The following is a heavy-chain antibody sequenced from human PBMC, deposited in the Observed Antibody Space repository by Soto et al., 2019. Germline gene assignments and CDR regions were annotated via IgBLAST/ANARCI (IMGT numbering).Heavy chain of an antibody. Sequence: GGSLRLSCVASGFNFGSYWMHWIRQAPGKGLVWVSRIDIDGSITTYAESVAGRFTISRDNAKKTLYLQMNSLTAEDSAIYYCVRGNPINDYWGQGTLVTVSS. CDR2: IDIDGSIT. V-gene: IGHV3-74*01. CDR1: GFNFGSYW. D-gene: IGHD1-1*01. J-gene: IGHJ4*02. CDR3: VRGNPINDY.